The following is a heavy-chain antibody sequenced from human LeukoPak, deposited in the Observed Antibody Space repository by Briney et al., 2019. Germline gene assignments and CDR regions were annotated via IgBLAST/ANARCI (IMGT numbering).Heavy chain of an antibody. V-gene: IGHV3-48*03. Sequence: GGSLRLSCATSGFTFSNYEMSWVRQTPGKGLEWVSYISSSGSSTYYADSVKGRFTISRDNAKSSLCLQMDSLRAGDTAVYYCARVGWVLRYAFDIWGQGTMVTVSS. J-gene: IGHJ3*02. D-gene: IGHD3-16*01. CDR1: GFTFSNYE. CDR3: ARVGWVLRYAFDI. CDR2: ISSSGSST.